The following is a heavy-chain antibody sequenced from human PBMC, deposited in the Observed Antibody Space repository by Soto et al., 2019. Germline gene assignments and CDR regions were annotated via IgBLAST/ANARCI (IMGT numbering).Heavy chain of an antibody. Sequence: SETLSLTCAVSGGSISSGGYSWNWIRQPPGKGLEWIGYIYQSGGASYNPSLKSRVTMSVDGSKNHFSLQLNSVTAADTAVYYCARGRLLPAVNFDYWGQGTLVTV. J-gene: IGHJ4*02. CDR1: GGSISSGGYS. V-gene: IGHV4-30-2*01. CDR2: IYQSGGA. CDR3: ARGRLLPAVNFDY. D-gene: IGHD2-2*01.